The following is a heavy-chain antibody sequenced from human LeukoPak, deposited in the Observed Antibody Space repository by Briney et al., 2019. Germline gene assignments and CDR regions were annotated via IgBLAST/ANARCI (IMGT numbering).Heavy chain of an antibody. V-gene: IGHV3-64D*06. CDR1: GFTFSRYA. CDR2: IGTNGNT. CDR3: VKDDSYHYDTSTYVA. Sequence: GGSVRLSCSASGFTFSRYAMHWARQAPGKGLEYVSAIGTNGNTYYADSVKGRFTISRDNSKNTLYLQMSSLRAEDTAVYHCVKDDSYHYDTSTYVAWGQGTQGPVSS. J-gene: IGHJ5*02. D-gene: IGHD3-22*01.